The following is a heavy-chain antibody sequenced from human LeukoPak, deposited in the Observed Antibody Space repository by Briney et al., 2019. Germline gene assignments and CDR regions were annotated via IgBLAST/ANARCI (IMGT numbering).Heavy chain of an antibody. CDR1: GFTFSGSA. J-gene: IGHJ4*02. V-gene: IGHV3-73*01. CDR3: TRYHEPWD. CDR2: IRTKTNNYAT. Sequence: GGSLRLSCAASGFTFSGSAMHWVRQASGKGLEWVGRIRTKTNNYATAYAASVKGRFTISRDDSKNTAYLQMNSLRTEDTAVYYCTRYHEPWDWGQGTLVTVSS.